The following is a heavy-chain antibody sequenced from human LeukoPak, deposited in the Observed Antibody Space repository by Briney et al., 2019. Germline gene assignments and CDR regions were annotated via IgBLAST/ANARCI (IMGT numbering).Heavy chain of an antibody. V-gene: IGHV1-8*01. CDR1: GYTFTSYD. CDR3: AREDYWYYYYYGMDV. Sequence: GASVKVSCKASGYTFTSYDINWVRQATGQGLEWMGWMNPNSGNTGYAQKFQGRVTMTRNTSISTAYMELSSLRSEDTAVYYCAREDYWYYYYYGMDVWGQGTTVTVSS. J-gene: IGHJ6*02. CDR2: MNPNSGNT. D-gene: IGHD2-8*02.